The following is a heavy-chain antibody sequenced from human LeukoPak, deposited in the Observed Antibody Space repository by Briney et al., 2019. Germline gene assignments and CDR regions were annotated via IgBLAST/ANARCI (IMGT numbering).Heavy chain of an antibody. V-gene: IGHV4-39*01. J-gene: IGHJ3*02. CDR2: IYYIGST. Sequence: SSETLSLTCSVSGGSISSGAYYWGWIRQPPGKGLEFIGSIYYIGSTFYNPSLKSRITMLVDTSKKQVSLNLTSVTAADTAVYYCARQRANCGTYYLSPFDIWGQGTMVTVSS. D-gene: IGHD1-26*01. CDR3: ARQRANCGTYYLSPFDI. CDR1: GGSISSGAYY.